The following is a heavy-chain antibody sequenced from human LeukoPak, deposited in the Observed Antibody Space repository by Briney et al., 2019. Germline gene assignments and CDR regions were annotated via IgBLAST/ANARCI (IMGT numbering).Heavy chain of an antibody. V-gene: IGHV1-8*01. CDR3: ARVNYDFWSGPDAFDI. CDR2: MNPNSGNT. D-gene: IGHD3-3*01. CDR1: GYTFTSYD. J-gene: IGHJ3*02. Sequence: ASVKVSCKASGYTFTSYDINWVRQATGQGLEWMGWMNPNSGNTGYAQKFQGRVTMTRNTSISTAYMELSSLRSEDTAVYYCARVNYDFWSGPDAFDIWGQGTMVTVSS.